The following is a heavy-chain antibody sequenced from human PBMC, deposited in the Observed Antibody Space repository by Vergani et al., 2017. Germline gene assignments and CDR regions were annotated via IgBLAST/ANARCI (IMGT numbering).Heavy chain of an antibody. J-gene: IGHJ3*02. V-gene: IGHV3-30-3*01. Sequence: QVQLVESGGGVVQPGRSLRLSCAASGFTFSSYAMHWVRQAPGKGLEWVAVISDDGSNKYYAESVKGRFTISRDNFKNTLYLQMNSLRAEDTAVYYCTMVKTLDAFDIWGQGTMVTVSS. CDR1: GFTFSSYA. D-gene: IGHD3-10*01. CDR2: ISDDGSNK. CDR3: TMVKTLDAFDI.